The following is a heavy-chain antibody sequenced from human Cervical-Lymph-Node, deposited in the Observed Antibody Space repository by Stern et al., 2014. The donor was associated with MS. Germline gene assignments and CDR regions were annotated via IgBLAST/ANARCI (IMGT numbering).Heavy chain of an antibody. J-gene: IGHJ4*02. CDR3: AALVRGSYFY. V-gene: IGHV5-51*01. Sequence: EVQLVQSGAEMKKPGESLKISCKGSGYSFTLYWIGWVRQMPGKGLEWMGIIYPGDSDTRYSPSFHGQVTLLAHPSLRPAYLQWSSLKASDTAMYYCAALVRGSYFYWGQGTLVTVSS. CDR2: IYPGDSDT. CDR1: GYSFTLYW. D-gene: IGHD1-26*01.